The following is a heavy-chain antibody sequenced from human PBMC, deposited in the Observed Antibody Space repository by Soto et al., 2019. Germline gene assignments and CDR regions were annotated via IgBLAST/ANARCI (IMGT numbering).Heavy chain of an antibody. CDR2: IDPSDSYT. Sequence: PGESLKISCKGSGYSFTSYWISWVRQMPGKGLEWMGRIDPSDSYTNYSPSFQGHVTISADKSISTAYLQWSSLKASDTAIYYCAADAAAWQQMVPSDYWGQGTLVTVSS. D-gene: IGHD2-8*01. V-gene: IGHV5-10-1*01. CDR3: AADAAAWQQMVPSDY. J-gene: IGHJ4*02. CDR1: GYSFTSYW.